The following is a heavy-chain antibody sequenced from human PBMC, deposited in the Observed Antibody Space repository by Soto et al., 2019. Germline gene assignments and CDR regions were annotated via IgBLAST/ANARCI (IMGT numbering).Heavy chain of an antibody. CDR3: ASHYYGSGSYQSYGMDV. CDR1: GYTFTSYG. D-gene: IGHD3-10*01. Sequence: ASVKVSCKASGYTFTSYGIRWVRQAPGQGLEWMGWISAYNGNTNYAQKLQGRVTMTTDTSTSTAYMELRSLRSDDTAVYYCASHYYGSGSYQSYGMDVWGQGTTVTVSS. J-gene: IGHJ6*02. V-gene: IGHV1-18*01. CDR2: ISAYNGNT.